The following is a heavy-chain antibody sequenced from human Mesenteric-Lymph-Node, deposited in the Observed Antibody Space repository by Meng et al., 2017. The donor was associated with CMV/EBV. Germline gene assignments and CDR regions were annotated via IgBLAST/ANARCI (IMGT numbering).Heavy chain of an antibody. CDR1: GYTFITYG. D-gene: IGHD1-14*01. CDR2: ISTYNGNT. CDR3: ARDAITGSSQFYFDY. V-gene: IGHV1-18*01. J-gene: IGHJ4*02. Sequence: SGYTFITYGFRWVRQAPGQGLEWMGWISTYNGNTNYEQKFQGRLTLTTDASTDTAYMELRSLRSDDTAVYFCARDAITGSSQFYFDYWGQGTLVTVSS.